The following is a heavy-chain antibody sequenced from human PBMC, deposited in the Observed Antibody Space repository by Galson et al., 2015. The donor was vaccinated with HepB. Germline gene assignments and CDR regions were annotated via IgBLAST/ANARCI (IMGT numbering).Heavy chain of an antibody. V-gene: IGHV6-1*01. CDR3: ARVSKGFGYCTTTTCNAFNS. CDR2: TFYRSKWYN. Sequence: CAISGDSVSSDTAAWNWIRQSPSRGLEWLGRTFYRSKWYNEYAVSVKSRITISPDTPKNQLSLQLNSVTPEDTAAYYCARVSKGFGYCTTTTCNAFNSWGQGTLVTVSS. CDR1: GDSVSSDTAA. J-gene: IGHJ4*02. D-gene: IGHD2-8*01.